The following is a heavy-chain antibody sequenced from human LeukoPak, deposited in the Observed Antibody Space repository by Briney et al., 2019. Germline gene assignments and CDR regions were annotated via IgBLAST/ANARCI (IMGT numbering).Heavy chain of an antibody. V-gene: IGHV3-30*04. CDR3: ARNSLFCDKDYYFDC. D-gene: IGHD2-21*02. CDR2: VSYDGTKK. Sequence: GGSLRLSCAASGFTFSSYPMHWVRQAPGKGLEWVAVVSYDGTKKYYADSVKGRLTISRENSKNTLYLQMNSLRAEDTAVYFCARNSLFCDKDYYFDCWGQGTLVTVSS. J-gene: IGHJ4*02. CDR1: GFTFSSYP.